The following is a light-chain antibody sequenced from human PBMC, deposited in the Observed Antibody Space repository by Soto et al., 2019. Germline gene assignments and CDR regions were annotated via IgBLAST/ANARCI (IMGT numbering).Light chain of an antibody. CDR3: QSYDSSLSGXV. V-gene: IGLV1-40*01. J-gene: IGLJ3*02. Sequence: QSVLTQPPSVSGAPGQRVTISCTGSSSNIGAGYDVHWYQQLPGTAPKLLIYGNSNRPSGVPDRFSGSKSGTSASLAITGLQAEDEADYYCQSYDSSLSGXVXXGXTKLXVL. CDR1: SSNIGAGYD. CDR2: GNS.